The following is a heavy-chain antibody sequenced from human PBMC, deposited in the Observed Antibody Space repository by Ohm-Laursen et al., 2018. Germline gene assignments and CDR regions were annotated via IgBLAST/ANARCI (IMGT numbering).Heavy chain of an antibody. V-gene: IGHV3-33*06. CDR2: IWYDGSNK. CDR1: GFTFSDYY. J-gene: IGHJ4*02. CDR3: VKDAGGTYDY. Sequence: SLRLSCSASGFTFSDYYMSWIRQAPGKGLEWVAVIWYDGSNKYYADSVKGRFTISRDNSKNTLYLQMNSLRAEDTAVYYCVKDAGGTYDYWGQGTLVTVSS.